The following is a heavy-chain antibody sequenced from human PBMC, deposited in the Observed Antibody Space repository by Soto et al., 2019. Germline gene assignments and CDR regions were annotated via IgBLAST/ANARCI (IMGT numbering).Heavy chain of an antibody. D-gene: IGHD3-3*01. Sequence: PSETLSLTCAVYGGSFSGYYWSWIRQPPGKGLEWIGEINHSGSTNYNPSLKSRVTISVDTSKNQFSLKLSSVTAADTAVYYCARGYGELRFLEWNHRGHYYYMDVWGKGTTVTVSS. CDR3: ARGYGELRFLEWNHRGHYYYMDV. CDR2: INHSGST. J-gene: IGHJ6*03. CDR1: GGSFSGYY. V-gene: IGHV4-34*01.